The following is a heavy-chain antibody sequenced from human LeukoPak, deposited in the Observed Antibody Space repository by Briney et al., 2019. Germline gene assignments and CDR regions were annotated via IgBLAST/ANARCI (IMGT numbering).Heavy chain of an antibody. Sequence: SETLSLTCAVYGGSFSGYYWSWIRQPPGKGLEWIGEINHSGSTNYNPSLKSRVTISVDTSKNQFSLKLSSVTAADTAVYYCARGGRNMSILSYWGQGTLVTVSS. CDR3: ARGGRNMSILSY. V-gene: IGHV4-34*01. D-gene: IGHD2/OR15-2a*01. CDR1: GGSFSGYY. CDR2: INHSGST. J-gene: IGHJ4*02.